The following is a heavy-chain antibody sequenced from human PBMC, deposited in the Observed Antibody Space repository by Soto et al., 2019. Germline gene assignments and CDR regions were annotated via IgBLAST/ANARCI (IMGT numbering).Heavy chain of an antibody. CDR1: GGSFSGYY. D-gene: IGHD6-19*01. Sequence: SETLSLTCAVYGGSFSGYYWSWIRQPPGKGLELIGEINHSGSTNYNPSLKSRVTISVDTSKNQFSLKLSSVTAADTAVYYCARAGIAVAGTRFGYFQHWGQGTLVNVS. V-gene: IGHV4-34*01. J-gene: IGHJ1*01. CDR2: INHSGST. CDR3: ARAGIAVAGTRFGYFQH.